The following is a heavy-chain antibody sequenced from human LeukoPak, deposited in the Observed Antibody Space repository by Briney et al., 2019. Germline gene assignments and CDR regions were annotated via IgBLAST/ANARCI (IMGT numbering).Heavy chain of an antibody. D-gene: IGHD5-12*01. V-gene: IGHV6-1*01. CDR1: GDSVSNTFTA. CDR2: TRYRSKWST. J-gene: IGHJ4*02. Sequence: SQTLSLTCAISGDSVSNTFTAWNWIRQSPLRGLEWLGRTRYRSKWSTDYALSVKSRITITPDTSKNQVTLQLNSLTPEDTAVYYCTRSFGGYGVFDYWGQGTLVTVSS. CDR3: TRSFGGYGVFDY.